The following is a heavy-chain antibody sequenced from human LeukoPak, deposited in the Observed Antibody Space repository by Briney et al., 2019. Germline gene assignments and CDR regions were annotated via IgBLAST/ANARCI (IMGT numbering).Heavy chain of an antibody. V-gene: IGHV4-4*07. J-gene: IGHJ4*02. CDR3: AREWHHVFDN. CDR1: GGSISSYS. Sequence: SESLSLTCTVSGGSISSYSWSWMRQPAGKGLEWIGRIYPRETPTYNPSLKSRVIMSVDKSKSQFSLKLRSVTAADTAVYYCAREWHHVFDNWGQGNLVTVSS. CDR2: IYPRETP. D-gene: IGHD5-12*01.